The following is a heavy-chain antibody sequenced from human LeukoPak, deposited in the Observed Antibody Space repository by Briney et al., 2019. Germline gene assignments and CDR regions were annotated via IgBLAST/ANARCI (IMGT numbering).Heavy chain of an antibody. D-gene: IGHD3-16*01. V-gene: IGHV3-23*01. J-gene: IGHJ4*02. CDR2: ISGSGGST. CDR3: AKFEFGF. CDR1: GFTFSSYV. Sequence: GGTLRLSCAVSGFTFSSYVMSWVRQAPGQGREWVSAISGSGGSTYYAVSVKGRFTISRDNSKNTLYLQMNSLRDEDTAVYYCAKFEFGFWGQGTLVTVSS.